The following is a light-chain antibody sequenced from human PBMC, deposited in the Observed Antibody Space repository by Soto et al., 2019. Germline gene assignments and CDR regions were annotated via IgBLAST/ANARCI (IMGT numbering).Light chain of an antibody. CDR1: SSNIGINT. V-gene: IGLV1-44*01. Sequence: QSVLTQPPSASGTPGQTITISCSGGSSNIGINTVSWYEHLPGTVPRLLIYGNNQRPSGVPDRFSGSKSGTSASLAISGLQSEDEAHYYCATWDDSLDVHVFGTGTKVTVL. J-gene: IGLJ1*01. CDR3: ATWDDSLDVHV. CDR2: GNN.